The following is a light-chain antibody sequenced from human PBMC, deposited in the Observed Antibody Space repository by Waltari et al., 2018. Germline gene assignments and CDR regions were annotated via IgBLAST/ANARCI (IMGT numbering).Light chain of an antibody. CDR1: SSDVGGYNY. J-gene: IGLJ2*01. V-gene: IGLV2-8*01. CDR2: EVS. Sequence: QSALTQPPSASGSPGQSVTISCTGTSSDVGGYNYVSWYQQHPGKAPKRMSYEVSKRPSGVPDRFSGSKSGNTASLTVSGLQAEDEADYYCSSYAGSNNFVVFGGGTKLTVL. CDR3: SSYAGSNNFVV.